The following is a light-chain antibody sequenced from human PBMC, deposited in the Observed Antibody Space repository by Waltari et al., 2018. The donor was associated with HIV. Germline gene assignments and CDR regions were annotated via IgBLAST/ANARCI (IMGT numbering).Light chain of an antibody. CDR3: QKSDTPPWT. Sequence: DIQLPQSPSSPSASLADRVPITCRPSRSINTYLNWYQHKLGESPKILISDSSTLQSGAQPRFSGSGSGTDFTLTIASLQPEDRATYYCQKSDTPPWTFGQGTKVEI. CDR2: DSS. J-gene: IGKJ1*01. CDR1: RSINTY. V-gene: IGKV1-39*01.